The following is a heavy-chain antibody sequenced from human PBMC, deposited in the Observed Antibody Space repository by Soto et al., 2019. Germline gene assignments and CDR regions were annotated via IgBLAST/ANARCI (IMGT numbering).Heavy chain of an antibody. CDR1: GFSLSTTGVG. CDR2: IYWDNDK. Sequence: QITLKESGPTLVKPTQTLTLTCSFSGFSLSTTGVGVGWIRQSPGKALEWLAIIYWDNDKRYSPSLKSRVTITKDTSKNQVVLTVTNMDPVDTGTYYCPRSLWFGELHWGQGALVTVSS. J-gene: IGHJ4*02. CDR3: PRSLWFGELH. V-gene: IGHV2-5*02. D-gene: IGHD3-10*01.